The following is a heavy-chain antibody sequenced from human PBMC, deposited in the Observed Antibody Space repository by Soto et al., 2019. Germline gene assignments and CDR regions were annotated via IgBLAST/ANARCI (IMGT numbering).Heavy chain of an antibody. CDR3: TKDKGYCSGGGCYSGSHDN. J-gene: IGHJ4*02. V-gene: IGHV3-15*07. CDR2: VKSKSDGGTT. D-gene: IGHD2-15*01. CDR1: GFTFSNAW. Sequence: EVQLVDSGGGLVKPGGSLRLSCAASGFTFSNAWMNWVRQAPGRGLEWVGRVKSKSDGGTTDYAAPVKGRFTISRDDSKNTLYLQMNSLNTEDTAVYYCTKDKGYCSGGGCYSGSHDNWGQGTLVTVSS.